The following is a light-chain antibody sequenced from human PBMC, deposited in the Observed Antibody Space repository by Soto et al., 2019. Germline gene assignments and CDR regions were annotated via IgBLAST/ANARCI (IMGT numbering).Light chain of an antibody. CDR2: EVN. V-gene: IGLV2-18*02. J-gene: IGLJ1*01. Sequence: QSVLTQPPSVSGSPGQSVAVSCTGTSSDVGSYDRVSWYQQPPGTAPKLINYEVNNRPSGVPDRFSGSKSGKTASLTISGLQAEDEADYYCSSFTTSTTYVFGTGTKVTVL. CDR1: SSDVGSYDR. CDR3: SSFTTSTTYV.